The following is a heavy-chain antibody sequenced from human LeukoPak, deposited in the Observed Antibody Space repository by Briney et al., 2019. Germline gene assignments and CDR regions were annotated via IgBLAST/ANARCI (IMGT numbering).Heavy chain of an antibody. J-gene: IGHJ3*02. V-gene: IGHV4-34*01. Sequence: SETLSLTCAVYGGSFSGYYWSWIRQPPGKGLEWIGEINHSGSTNYNPSLKSRVTISVDTSKNQFSLKLSSVTAADTAVYYCARHLVGASAAFDIWGQGTMVTVSS. D-gene: IGHD1-26*01. CDR1: GGSFSGYY. CDR2: INHSGST. CDR3: ARHLVGASAAFDI.